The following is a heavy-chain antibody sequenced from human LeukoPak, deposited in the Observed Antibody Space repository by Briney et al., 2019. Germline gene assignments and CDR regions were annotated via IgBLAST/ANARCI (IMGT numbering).Heavy chain of an antibody. CDR1: GGSFSGYY. CDR2: INHSGST. V-gene: IGHV4-34*01. D-gene: IGHD2-2*01. J-gene: IGHJ6*01. Sequence: TSETLSLTCAVYGGSFSGYYWSWIRQPPGKGLEWIGEINHSGSTNYNPSLKSRVNISVDTSKNQFSLKLSSVTAADTAVYYCARALPDASLDVWGQGTTVTVSS. CDR3: ARALPDASLDV.